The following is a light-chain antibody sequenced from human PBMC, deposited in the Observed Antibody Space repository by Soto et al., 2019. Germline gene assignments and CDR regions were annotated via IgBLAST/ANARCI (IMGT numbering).Light chain of an antibody. J-gene: IGLJ3*02. V-gene: IGLV2-8*01. CDR1: SSNVGADNY. Sequence: QSALTQPPSASGSPGQSVTISCTGTSSNVGADNYVSWYQQHAGKAPKLVIYEVTKRPSGVPDRFSGSKSANTSSLTVSGLQAEDDADYYCSSFASLNAWVFGGGTKLTVL. CDR2: EVT. CDR3: SSFASLNAWV.